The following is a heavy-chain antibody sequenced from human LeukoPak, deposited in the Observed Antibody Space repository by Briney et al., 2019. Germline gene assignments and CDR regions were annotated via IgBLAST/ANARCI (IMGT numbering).Heavy chain of an antibody. D-gene: IGHD6-13*01. CDR3: ARDPTPRIAAAGGPAPYYYYYYYYMDV. V-gene: IGHV3-30*01. Sequence: PGGSLRLSCAASGFTFSSYAMHWVRQAPGKGLEWVAVISYDGSNKYYADSVKGRFTISRDNSKNTLYLQINSQKAEDPAVYYCARDPTPRIAAAGGPAPYYYYYYYYMDVWGKGTTVTVSS. CDR1: GFTFSSYA. J-gene: IGHJ6*03. CDR2: ISYDGSNK.